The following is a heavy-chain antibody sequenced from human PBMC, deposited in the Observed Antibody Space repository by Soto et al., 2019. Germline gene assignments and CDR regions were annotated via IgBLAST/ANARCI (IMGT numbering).Heavy chain of an antibody. CDR2: IYYSGST. CDR1: GGSISSSSYY. Sequence: SETLSLTCTVSGGSISSSSYYWGWIRQPPGKGLEWIGSIYYSGSTYYNPSLKSRVTISVDTSKNQFSLKLSSVTAADTAVYYCARHWKRGVRGVLGEFYYYYGMDVWGQGTTVTVSS. V-gene: IGHV4-39*01. J-gene: IGHJ6*02. D-gene: IGHD3-10*01. CDR3: ARHWKRGVRGVLGEFYYYYGMDV.